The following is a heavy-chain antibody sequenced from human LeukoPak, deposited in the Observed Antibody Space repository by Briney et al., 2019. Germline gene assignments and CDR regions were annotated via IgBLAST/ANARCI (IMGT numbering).Heavy chain of an antibody. Sequence: GASVKVSCKASGYTFTGYNMHWGRHGPGQGLELMGGINPNGGGTNYAQKFQGKVTMTRDTSISTASMELSRLRSDDTAVYYCARTSRDWFDPWGQGPVVTVSS. CDR2: INPNGGGT. V-gene: IGHV1-2*02. CDR3: ARTSRDWFDP. J-gene: IGHJ5*02. CDR1: GYTFTGYN.